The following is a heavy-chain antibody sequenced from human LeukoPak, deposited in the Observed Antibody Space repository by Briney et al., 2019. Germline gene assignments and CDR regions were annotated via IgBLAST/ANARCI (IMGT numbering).Heavy chain of an antibody. Sequence: SETLSLTCTVSGGSISGYYWSWIRQPAGKGLEWIGRIYSGGSTDYNPSLKSRVTISVDTSRNQFSLKLHSVTAADTAVYYCARDRGRATWFDPWGQGTAVTVSS. J-gene: IGHJ5*02. CDR2: IYSGGST. D-gene: IGHD3-10*01. CDR3: ARDRGRATWFDP. CDR1: GGSISGYY. V-gene: IGHV4-4*07.